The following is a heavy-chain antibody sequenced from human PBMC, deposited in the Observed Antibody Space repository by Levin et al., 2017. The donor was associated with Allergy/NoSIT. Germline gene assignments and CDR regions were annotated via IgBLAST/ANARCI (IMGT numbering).Heavy chain of an antibody. CDR1: GFRFSDYY. D-gene: IGHD6-19*01. Sequence: PGGSLRLSCAASGFRFSDYYMSWIRQAPGKGLEWVSHISSSSGYTNYADSVKGRFTISRDNAENSLYLQMNSLRAEDTAVYFCARDKQWLARQAPLDYWGQGTLVTVSS. CDR3: ARDKQWLARQAPLDY. CDR2: ISSSSGYT. V-gene: IGHV3-11*05. J-gene: IGHJ4*02.